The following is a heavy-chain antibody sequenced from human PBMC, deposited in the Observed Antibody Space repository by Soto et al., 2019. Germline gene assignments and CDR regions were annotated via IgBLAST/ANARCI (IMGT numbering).Heavy chain of an antibody. V-gene: IGHV3-7*01. J-gene: IGHJ4*02. CDR1: GFTFSSYW. CDR3: ARYSSGWYLDY. CDR2: IKQDGSEK. Sequence: GGSQRLSCAASGFTFSSYWMSWVRQAPGKGLEWVANIKQDGSEKYYVDSVKGRFTISRDNAKNSLYLQMNSLRAEDTAVYYCARYSSGWYLDYWGQGTLVTVSS. D-gene: IGHD6-19*01.